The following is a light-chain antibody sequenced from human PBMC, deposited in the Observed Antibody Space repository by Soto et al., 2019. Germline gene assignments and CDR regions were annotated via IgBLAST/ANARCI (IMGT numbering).Light chain of an antibody. CDR3: QQYYSTPMYT. CDR2: WAS. Sequence: DIVMTQSPDSLAVSLGERATINCKSSQSVVYNSNNKNYLAWYQQKPGQPPKLLIYWASTRESGVPDRFSGSGSGTDFTLTISSLQAEDVAVYYCQQYYSTPMYTFGQGTKLEI. J-gene: IGKJ2*01. CDR1: QSVVYNSNNKNY. V-gene: IGKV4-1*01.